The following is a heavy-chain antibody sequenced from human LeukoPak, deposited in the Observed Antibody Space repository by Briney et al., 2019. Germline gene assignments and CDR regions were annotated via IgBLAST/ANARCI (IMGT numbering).Heavy chain of an antibody. D-gene: IGHD3-10*01. CDR2: ISWDGGST. Sequence: GGSLRLSCAASGFTLDDYTMHWVRQAPGKGLEWVSLISWDGGSTYYADSVKGRFTISRDNSKNSLYLQMNSLRTEDTALYYCAKTALATFGEWEYYFDYWGQGTLVTVSS. J-gene: IGHJ4*02. V-gene: IGHV3-43*01. CDR3: AKTALATFGEWEYYFDY. CDR1: GFTLDDYT.